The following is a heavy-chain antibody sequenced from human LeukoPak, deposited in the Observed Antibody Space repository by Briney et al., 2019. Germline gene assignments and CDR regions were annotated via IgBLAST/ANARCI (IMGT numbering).Heavy chain of an antibody. CDR1: RYTHTSYG. CDR2: ISAYNGNT. D-gene: IGHD6-19*01. J-gene: IGHJ3*02. Sequence: GASVTVSCKASRYTHTSYGINWVRQAPGQGLDGMGWISAYNGNTNYAQKLQGRVTLTTATSPSTAYMELRSLRSDDTAVYYCARDKQWPVVGAFDIWGQGTMVTVSS. CDR3: ARDKQWPVVGAFDI. V-gene: IGHV1-18*01.